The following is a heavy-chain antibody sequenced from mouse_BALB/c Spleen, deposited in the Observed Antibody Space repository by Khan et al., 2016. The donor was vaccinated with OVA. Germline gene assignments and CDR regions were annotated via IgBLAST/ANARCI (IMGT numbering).Heavy chain of an antibody. D-gene: IGHD1-1*01. CDR3: ARRGLRWSFDY. CDR2: INPSTGYT. J-gene: IGHJ2*01. CDR1: GYTFINYW. Sequence: QVRLQQSGAELAKPGASVKLSCKASGYTFINYWILWVKQRPGQGLEWIGYINPSTGYTDYNQNFKDKATLTADKSSNTAYMQLSSLTSEDSAVYSCARRGLRWSFDYWGQGTTLTVSS. V-gene: IGHV1-7*01.